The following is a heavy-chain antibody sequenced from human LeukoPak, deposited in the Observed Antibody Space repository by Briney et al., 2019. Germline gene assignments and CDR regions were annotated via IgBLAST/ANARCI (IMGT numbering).Heavy chain of an antibody. J-gene: IGHJ4*02. V-gene: IGHV1-18*01. CDR2: INVYNGHT. CDR3: VRDSDHAPDY. D-gene: IGHD3-10*01. Sequence: RASVKVSCKTSGYIFTNYGVSWVRQASGQGLEWMGWINVYNGHTIYAQEFQGRVTLTTDTSTSTAHMDLRSLRSDDTAVYYCVRDSDHAPDYWGQGTLVTVSS. CDR1: GYIFTNYG.